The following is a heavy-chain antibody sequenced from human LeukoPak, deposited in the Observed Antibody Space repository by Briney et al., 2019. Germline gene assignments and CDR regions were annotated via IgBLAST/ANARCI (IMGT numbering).Heavy chain of an antibody. CDR3: GRDTSIAARPSWFDP. V-gene: IGHV3-11*06. D-gene: IGHD6-6*01. CDR2: ISSSSSYT. CDR1: GFTFSDYY. J-gene: IGHJ5*02. Sequence: GGSLRLSCAASGFTFSDYYMSWIRQAPGKGLEWVSYISSSSSYTNYADSVKGRFTISRDNAKNTLYLQMNSLRADDTAVYYCGRDTSIAARPSWFDPWGQGTLVTVSS.